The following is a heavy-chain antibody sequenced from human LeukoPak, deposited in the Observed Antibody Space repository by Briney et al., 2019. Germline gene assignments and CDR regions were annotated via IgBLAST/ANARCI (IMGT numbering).Heavy chain of an antibody. V-gene: IGHV1-69*05. CDR2: IIPIFGTA. D-gene: IGHD1-26*01. Sequence: SVKVSCKASGGTFSSYAISWVRQAPGQGLEWMGRIIPIFGTANYAQKFQGRVTITTDESTSTAYIELSSLRSEDTAVYYRARDIVGATGLYYFDYWGQGTLVTVSS. CDR1: GGTFSSYA. J-gene: IGHJ4*02. CDR3: ARDIVGATGLYYFDY.